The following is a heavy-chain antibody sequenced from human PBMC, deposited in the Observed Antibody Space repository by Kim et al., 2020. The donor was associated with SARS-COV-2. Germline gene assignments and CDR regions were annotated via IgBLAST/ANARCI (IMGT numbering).Heavy chain of an antibody. CDR2: IRSKAYGGTT. CDR3: TRVPPLWFGELFKGLTV. Sequence: GGSLRLSCTASGFTFGDYAMSWFRQAPGKGLEWVGFIRSKAYGGTTEYAASVKGRFTISRDDSKSIAYLQMNSLKTEDTAVYYCTRVPPLWFGELFKGLTVWGQGTTVTVSS. V-gene: IGHV3-49*03. D-gene: IGHD3-10*01. CDR1: GFTFGDYA. J-gene: IGHJ6*02.